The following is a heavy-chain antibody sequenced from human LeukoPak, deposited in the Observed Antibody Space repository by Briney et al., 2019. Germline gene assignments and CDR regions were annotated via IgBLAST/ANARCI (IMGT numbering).Heavy chain of an antibody. D-gene: IGHD1-26*01. V-gene: IGHV5-51*01. CDR3: ARHTVSREAFDI. CDR1: GYSFTSYW. CDR2: IYPGDSDT. J-gene: IGHJ3*02. Sequence: GESLKISCQGSGYSFTSYWIGWVRQLPGKGLGWMGIIYPGDSDTRYSPSFQGQVTISADKSISTAYLPWSSLKASDTAMYYCARHTVSREAFDIWGQGTMVTVSS.